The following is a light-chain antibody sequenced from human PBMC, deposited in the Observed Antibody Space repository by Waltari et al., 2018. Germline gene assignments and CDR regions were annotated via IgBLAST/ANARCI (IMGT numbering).Light chain of an antibody. CDR3: QQVNSFPRT. CDR2: DAS. CDR1: QGIASR. V-gene: IGKV1-12*01. J-gene: IGKJ1*01. Sequence: DIQMTQSPSSVSASVGDRVTLTCRASQGIASRIAWYQQMPGKAPKLLSYDASSLHNGVPSRFIGSGSGTDCTLTIRSLQPEDFATYYCQQVNSFPRTFGQGTTVDVK.